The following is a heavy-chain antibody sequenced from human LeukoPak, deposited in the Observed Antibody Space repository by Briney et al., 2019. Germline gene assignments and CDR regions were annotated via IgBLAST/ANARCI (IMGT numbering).Heavy chain of an antibody. V-gene: IGHV3-30*02. D-gene: IGHD4-17*01. CDR2: IRSDGTNK. Sequence: GGSLRLSCAASRFSVSSYDMGWVRQAPGKGLEWVTFIRSDGTNKYYADSVKGRFTISRDNSKNTLHLQMNSLRAEDTAVYYCYGEGYWGQGTLVTVSS. J-gene: IGHJ4*02. CDR3: YGEGY. CDR1: RFSVSSYD.